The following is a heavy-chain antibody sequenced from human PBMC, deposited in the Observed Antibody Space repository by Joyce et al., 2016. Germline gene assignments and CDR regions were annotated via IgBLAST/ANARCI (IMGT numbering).Heavy chain of an antibody. CDR3: AREWALSNGLYGYYYYYFYMDV. D-gene: IGHD6-25*01. J-gene: IGHJ6*03. V-gene: IGHV3-7*03. Sequence: EVQLVESGGNLVQPGGSLRLSCAASGFPFSNYWMTWVRQGPGKGVEWVANKKQDGSKKDYGDSVKGRFTISRDNARNSLSLQMNSRRVEDTAVYDCAREWALSNGLYGYYYYYFYMDVWGKGTTVTVSS. CDR2: KKQDGSKK. CDR1: GFPFSNYW.